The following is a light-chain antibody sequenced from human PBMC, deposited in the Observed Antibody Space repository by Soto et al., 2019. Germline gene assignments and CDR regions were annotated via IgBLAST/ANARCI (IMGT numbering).Light chain of an antibody. CDR1: QSVSSL. CDR2: DTS. CDR3: QQYQYRPYT. Sequence: TVLTQSPATLSVSPGERVTLSCRATQSVSSLLAWYQQRPRQAPKLLIYDTSTRATGIPARFSGSGSGTDFTLTISSLQSEDFAAYYCQQYQYRPYTFGPGTKVDIK. V-gene: IGKV3-15*01. J-gene: IGKJ2*01.